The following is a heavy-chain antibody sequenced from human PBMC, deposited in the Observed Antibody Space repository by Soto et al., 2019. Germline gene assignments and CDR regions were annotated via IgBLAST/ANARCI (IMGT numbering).Heavy chain of an antibody. Sequence: QVQLVQSGAEVKKPGSSVKVSCKASGGTFSSYAISWVRQAPGQGLEWLGGIIPIFGTADYAQKFQGRVTITAAESTSTAYMELRSLRSEDTAVYYCASVETQRYYYGMDVWGQGTTVTVSS. D-gene: IGHD2-15*01. CDR3: ASVETQRYYYGMDV. J-gene: IGHJ6*02. CDR1: GGTFSSYA. V-gene: IGHV1-69*12. CDR2: IIPIFGTA.